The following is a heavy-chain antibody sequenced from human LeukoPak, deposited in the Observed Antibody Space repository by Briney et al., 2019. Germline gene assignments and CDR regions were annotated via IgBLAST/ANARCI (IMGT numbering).Heavy chain of an antibody. D-gene: IGHD3-16*02. V-gene: IGHV6-1*01. J-gene: IGHJ4*02. CDR1: GDSVSSNSAA. CDR3: ARGPLYYDYVWGSYRYYFDY. Sequence: SQTLALTCAISGDSVSSNSAAWNWIRQSPSRGLEWLGRTYYRSKWYNDYAVSVKSRITINPDTSKNQFSLQLNSVTPEDTAVYYCARGPLYYDYVWGSYRYYFDYWGQGTLVTVSS. CDR2: TYYRSKWYN.